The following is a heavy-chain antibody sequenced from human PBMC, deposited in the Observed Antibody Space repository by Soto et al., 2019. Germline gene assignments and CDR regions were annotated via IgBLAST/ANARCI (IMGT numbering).Heavy chain of an antibody. Sequence: QVQLQESGPGLVKPSETLSLTCTVSGGSISSYYWSWIRQPPGKGLEWIGYIYYSGSTNYNPSLKSRVTRSVDTSKNQFSLKLSSVTAADTAVYYCARAMRGYSSSWYDYWGQGTLVTVSS. CDR2: IYYSGST. CDR3: ARAMRGYSSSWYDY. D-gene: IGHD6-13*01. V-gene: IGHV4-59*01. CDR1: GGSISSYY. J-gene: IGHJ4*02.